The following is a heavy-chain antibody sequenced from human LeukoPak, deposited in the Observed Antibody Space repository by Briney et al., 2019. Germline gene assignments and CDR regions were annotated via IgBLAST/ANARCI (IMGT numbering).Heavy chain of an antibody. J-gene: IGHJ6*02. Sequence: GRSLRLSCAASGFTFSSYAMYWVRQAPGKGLEWVAVISYDGSNKYHADSVKGRSTISRDNSKNTVYLQMNSLRAEDTAVYYCATDIDPWYYYGMDVWGQGTTVTVSS. D-gene: IGHD2-15*01. CDR1: GFTFSSYA. CDR3: ATDIDPWYYYGMDV. CDR2: ISYDGSNK. V-gene: IGHV3-30*03.